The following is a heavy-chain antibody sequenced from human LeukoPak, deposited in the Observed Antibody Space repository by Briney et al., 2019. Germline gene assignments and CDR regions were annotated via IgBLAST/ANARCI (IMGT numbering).Heavy chain of an antibody. CDR1: GGSICSYY. CDR2: IFYSGST. D-gene: IGHD3-22*01. J-gene: IGHJ4*02. V-gene: IGHV4-59*08. Sequence: PSETLSLTCTVSGGSICSYYWSWIRQPPGKGLEWIGYIFYSGSTNYNPSLKSRVTISVDTSKNQFSLKLSSVTAADTAVYYCARHGSVSSGALVWGQGTLVTVSS. CDR3: ARHGSVSSGALV.